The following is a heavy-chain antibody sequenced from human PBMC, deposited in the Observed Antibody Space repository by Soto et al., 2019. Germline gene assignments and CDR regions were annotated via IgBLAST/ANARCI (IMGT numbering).Heavy chain of an antibody. CDR1: GFTFSSYA. D-gene: IGHD6-13*01. V-gene: IGHV3-23*01. CDR3: AKDSHGIAAAGTPWFDP. J-gene: IGHJ5*02. Sequence: EVQLLESGGGLVQPGGSLRLSCAASGFTFSSYAMSWVRQAPGKGLEWVSAISGSGGSIYYADSAKGRFTISRDNSKNTLYLQMNSLRAEDTAVYYCAKDSHGIAAAGTPWFDPWGQGTLVTVSS. CDR2: ISGSGGSI.